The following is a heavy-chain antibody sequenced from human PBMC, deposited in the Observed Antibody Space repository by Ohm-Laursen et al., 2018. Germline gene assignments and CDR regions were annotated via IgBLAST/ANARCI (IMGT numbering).Heavy chain of an antibody. Sequence: SLRLSCAASGFTFSDHGMNWVRQAPGKGLEWLSYINAYKNGLFYADSVKGRFTISRDNAENLLYLQMDRLRDDDTAVYYCARDRDWAIDYWGQGTLVTVSS. CDR2: INAYKNGL. V-gene: IGHV3-48*02. J-gene: IGHJ4*02. D-gene: IGHD3/OR15-3a*01. CDR3: ARDRDWAIDY. CDR1: GFTFSDHG.